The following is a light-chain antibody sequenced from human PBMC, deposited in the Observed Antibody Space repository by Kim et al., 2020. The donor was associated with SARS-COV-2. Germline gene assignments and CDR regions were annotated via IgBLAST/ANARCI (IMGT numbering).Light chain of an antibody. J-gene: IGKJ2*01. Sequence: VSVGDRVTLTCRASQGINNYLAWFQQKPGKAPRSLIYGASTLHSGVPSKFSGSGFGTDFTLTISDLQPEDFATYYCQQYNGYPYTFGQGTKLEI. CDR1: QGINNY. V-gene: IGKV1-16*02. CDR3: QQYNGYPYT. CDR2: GAS.